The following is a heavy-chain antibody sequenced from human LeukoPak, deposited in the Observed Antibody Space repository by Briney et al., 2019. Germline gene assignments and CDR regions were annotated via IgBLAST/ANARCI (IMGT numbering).Heavy chain of an antibody. CDR1: GGSISGSSYY. CDR2: IYYSGST. J-gene: IGHJ4*02. V-gene: IGHV4-39*07. CDR3: ARSDRWLQFDY. Sequence: SETLSLTCTVSGGSISGSSYYWGWIRQPPGKGLEWIGSIYYSGSTYYNPSLKSRVTISVDTSKNQFSLKLSSVTAADTAVYYCARSDRWLQFDYWGQGTLVTVSS. D-gene: IGHD5-24*01.